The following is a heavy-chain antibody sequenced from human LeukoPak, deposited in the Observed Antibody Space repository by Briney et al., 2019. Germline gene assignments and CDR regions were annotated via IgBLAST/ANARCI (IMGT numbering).Heavy chain of an antibody. CDR2: ISSSSSYI. V-gene: IGHV3-21*01. Sequence: PGGSLRLSCAASGFTFSSYSTNWVRQAPGKGLEWVSSISSSSSYIYYADSVKGRFTISRDNAKNSLYLQMNSLRAEDTAVYYCAREWDIVVVVAATKAENAFDIWGQGTMVTVSS. D-gene: IGHD2-15*01. CDR3: AREWDIVVVVAATKAENAFDI. J-gene: IGHJ3*02. CDR1: GFTFSSYS.